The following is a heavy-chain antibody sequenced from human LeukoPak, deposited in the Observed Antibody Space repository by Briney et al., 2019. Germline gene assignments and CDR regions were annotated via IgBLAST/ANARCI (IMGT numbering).Heavy chain of an antibody. CDR2: INHSGST. Sequence: PSETLSLTCAVYGGSFSGYYWSWIRQPPGKGLEWIGEINHSGSTNYNPSLKSRVTISVDTSKNQFSLKLSSVTAAGTAVYYCARGLSYYDFWSGYYTGYYGMDVWGQGTTVTVSS. CDR3: ARGLSYYDFWSGYYTGYYGMDV. V-gene: IGHV4-34*01. J-gene: IGHJ6*02. D-gene: IGHD3-3*01. CDR1: GGSFSGYY.